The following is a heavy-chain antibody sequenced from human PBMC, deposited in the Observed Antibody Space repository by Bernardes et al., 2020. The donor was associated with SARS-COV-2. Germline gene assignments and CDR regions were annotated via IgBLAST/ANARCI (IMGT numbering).Heavy chain of an antibody. CDR1: GGSISSGGYY. D-gene: IGHD3-22*01. CDR3: ARDGSYYYDSSGYGAFDI. J-gene: IGHJ3*02. Sequence: SETLSLTCTVSGGSISSGGYYWSWIRQHPGKGLEWIGYIYHSVRTYYNPSLKSRVTISVDTSKNQFSLKLSSVTAADTAVYYCARDGSYYYDSSGYGAFDIWGQGTMVTVSS. V-gene: IGHV4-31*03. CDR2: IYHSVRT.